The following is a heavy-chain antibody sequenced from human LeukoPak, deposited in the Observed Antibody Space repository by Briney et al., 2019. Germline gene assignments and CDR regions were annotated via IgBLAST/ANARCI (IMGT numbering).Heavy chain of an antibody. D-gene: IGHD6-19*01. CDR1: GGSFSGYY. V-gene: IGHV4-34*01. Sequence: SETLSLTCAVYGGSFSGYYWSWTRQPPGKGLEWIGEINHSGSTNYNPSPKSRVTISVDTSKNQFSLKLSSVTAADTAVYYCARGRRYSSGWTRFDYWGQGTPVTVSS. CDR3: ARGRRYSSGWTRFDY. CDR2: INHSGST. J-gene: IGHJ4*02.